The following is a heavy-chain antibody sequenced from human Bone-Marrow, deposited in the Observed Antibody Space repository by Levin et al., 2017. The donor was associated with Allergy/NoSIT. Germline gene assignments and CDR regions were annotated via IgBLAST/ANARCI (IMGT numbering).Heavy chain of an antibody. Sequence: SGPTLVKPTQTLTLTCTFSGFSLNTRGMGVGWIRQSPGKALEWLALIHWDDDKRYSPSLRGRLAITKDTSKNQVVLTMTNMSPVDTATYFCAQRSPTGLFDYWGQGILVTVSS. CDR3: AQRSPTGLFDY. CDR1: GFSLNTRGMG. D-gene: IGHD1-1*01. J-gene: IGHJ4*02. CDR2: IHWDDDK. V-gene: IGHV2-5*02.